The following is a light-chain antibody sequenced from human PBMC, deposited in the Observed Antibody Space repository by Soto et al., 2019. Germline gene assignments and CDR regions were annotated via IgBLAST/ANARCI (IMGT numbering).Light chain of an antibody. CDR1: QSISSW. CDR3: QQYNSYSARLT. CDR2: DAS. J-gene: IGKJ4*01. V-gene: IGKV1-5*01. Sequence: DIQMTQSPSTLSASVGDRVTITCRASQSISSWLAWYQQKPGKAPKLLIYDASSLESGVPSRFSGSGSGTEFTLTISSLQPDDFATYYCQQYNSYSARLTFGGGTKVDIK.